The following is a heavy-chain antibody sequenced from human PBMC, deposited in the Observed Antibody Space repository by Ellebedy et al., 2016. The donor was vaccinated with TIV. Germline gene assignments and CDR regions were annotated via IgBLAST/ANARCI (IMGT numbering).Heavy chain of an antibody. CDR2: VSSSGDTT. CDR1: GFSFTNYA. Sequence: GESLKISCAASGFSFTNYAMNWVRQAPGKGLEGVSAVSSSGDTTYYAESVKGRFTISRDNSKNTLYLQMSSLRAEDTAVYYCSFKGVATRVYWGQGTLITVSS. CDR3: SFKGVATRVY. J-gene: IGHJ4*02. D-gene: IGHD4-23*01. V-gene: IGHV3-23*01.